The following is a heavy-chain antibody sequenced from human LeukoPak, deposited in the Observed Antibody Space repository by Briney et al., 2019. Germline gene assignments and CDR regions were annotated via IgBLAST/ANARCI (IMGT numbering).Heavy chain of an antibody. D-gene: IGHD6-13*01. CDR3: AKRMGPSIAATDLDY. V-gene: IGHV3-30*18. CDR2: ISYDGSNK. CDR1: GFAFSTFG. Sequence: GGSLRPSCAASGFAFSTFGMEWARQAPGKGLEWVAVISYDGSNKYYADSVKGRFTVSRDNSKNTLYLQMNSLRVEDTAVYYCAKRMGPSIAATDLDYWGQGTLVTVSS. J-gene: IGHJ4*02.